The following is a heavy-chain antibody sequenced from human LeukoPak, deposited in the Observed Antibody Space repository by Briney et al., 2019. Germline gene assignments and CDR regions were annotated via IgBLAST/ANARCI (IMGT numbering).Heavy chain of an antibody. CDR2: IYHSGST. CDR1: GGSISSGGYS. V-gene: IGHV4-30-2*01. D-gene: IGHD6-13*01. Sequence: KPSETLSLTCAVSGGSISSGGYSWSWIRQPPGKGLEWIGYIYHSGSTYYNPSLKSRVTISVDRSKNQFSLKLSSVTAADTAVYYCARRSRRAAAGTFDPWGQGTLVTVSS. CDR3: ARRSRRAAAGTFDP. J-gene: IGHJ5*02.